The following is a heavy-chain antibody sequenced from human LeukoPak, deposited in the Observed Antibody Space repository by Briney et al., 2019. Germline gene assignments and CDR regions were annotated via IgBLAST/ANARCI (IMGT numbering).Heavy chain of an antibody. CDR1: GGSISSNSYY. Sequence: SETLSLTCAVSGGSISSNSYYWGWIRQPPGKGLEWIGSIYYSGSTYYNPSLKSRVTISVDTSKNQFPLKLSSVIAADTAVYYCARLGGRATTVVAFDIWGQGTMVTVSS. D-gene: IGHD4-23*01. CDR3: ARLGGRATTVVAFDI. CDR2: IYYSGST. V-gene: IGHV4-39*01. J-gene: IGHJ3*02.